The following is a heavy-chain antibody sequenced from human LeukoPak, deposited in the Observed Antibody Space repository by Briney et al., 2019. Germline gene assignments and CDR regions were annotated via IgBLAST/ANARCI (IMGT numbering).Heavy chain of an antibody. CDR2: ISSKAYGGTT. V-gene: IGHV3-49*03. CDR3: TRSLGSGWYIDY. Sequence: GGSLRLSCTASGFTSGDYALTWFGQAPGKGLGWVSFISSKAYGGTTKYAASVRGRFTIPRDYSKAIAYLQMDSLKTEDTGMYYCTRSLGSGWYIDYWGQGTLVTVSS. J-gene: IGHJ4*02. D-gene: IGHD6-19*01. CDR1: GFTSGDYA.